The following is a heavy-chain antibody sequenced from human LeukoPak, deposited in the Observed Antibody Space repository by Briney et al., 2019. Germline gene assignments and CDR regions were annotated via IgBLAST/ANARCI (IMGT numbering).Heavy chain of an antibody. D-gene: IGHD4-23*01. J-gene: IGHJ4*02. CDR2: ISYDGSNK. Sequence: GGSLRLSCAASGFIFSTYAMHWVRQAPGQGLEWVAVISYDGSNKYYADSVKGRFTISRDNSKSTVYLHMNGLRAEDTAVYSCARGARQYGGTLDYWGQGTLVTVSS. CDR3: ARGARQYGGTLDY. CDR1: GFIFSTYA. V-gene: IGHV3-30-3*01.